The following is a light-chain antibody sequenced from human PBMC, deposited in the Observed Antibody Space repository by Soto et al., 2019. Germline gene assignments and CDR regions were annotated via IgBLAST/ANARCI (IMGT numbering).Light chain of an antibody. Sequence: DIVMTQSPVTLSLSLGERATLSCRASQSLRTNSLAWYQQKPGQAPRLLISGVYSRAAGIPDRFSGSGSGTDFTLTISRLEPEDFAVYYCQQYDTSPRTFGQGTKVDIK. CDR3: QQYDTSPRT. J-gene: IGKJ1*01. CDR1: QSLRTNS. V-gene: IGKV3-20*01. CDR2: GVY.